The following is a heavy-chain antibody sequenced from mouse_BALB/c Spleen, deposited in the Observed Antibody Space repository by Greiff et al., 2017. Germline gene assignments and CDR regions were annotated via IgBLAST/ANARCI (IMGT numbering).Heavy chain of an antibody. J-gene: IGHJ3*01. Sequence: DVMLVESGGGLVQPGGSRKLSCAASGFTFSSFGMHWVRQAPEKGLEWVAYISSGSSTIYYADTVKGRFTISRDNPKITLFLQMTSLRSEDTAMYYCASYGSSLFAYWGQGTLVTVSA. V-gene: IGHV5-17*02. CDR2: ISSGSSTI. CDR3: ASYGSSLFAY. D-gene: IGHD1-1*01. CDR1: GFTFSSFG.